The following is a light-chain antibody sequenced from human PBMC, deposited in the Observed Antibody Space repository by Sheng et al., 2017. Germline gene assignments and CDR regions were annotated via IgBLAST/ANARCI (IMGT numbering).Light chain of an antibody. CDR3: QAWDSNTAVV. CDR2: QDN. V-gene: IGLV3-1*01. Sequence: SYEVTQPPSVSVSPGQTASITCSGDKLGDKYVCWYQQKPGQSPVVVIYQDNKRPSGIPERFSGSNSGNTATLTISGTQAIDEAAYYSQAWDSNTAVVFGGGTILTVL. J-gene: IGLJ2*01. CDR1: KLGDKY.